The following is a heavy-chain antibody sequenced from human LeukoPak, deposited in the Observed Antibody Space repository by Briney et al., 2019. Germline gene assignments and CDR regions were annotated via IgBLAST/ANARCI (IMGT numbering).Heavy chain of an antibody. CDR1: GFTFSRYE. J-gene: IGHJ3*02. CDR2: ISSSSSYI. CDR3: ARALLRVAGAFDI. V-gene: IGHV3-21*01. Sequence: PGGSLRLSCAASGFTFSRYEMNWVRQPPGKGLEWVSSISSSSSYIYYADSVKGRFTISRDNAKNSLYLQMNSLRAEDTAVYYCARALLRVAGAFDIWGQGTMVTVSS.